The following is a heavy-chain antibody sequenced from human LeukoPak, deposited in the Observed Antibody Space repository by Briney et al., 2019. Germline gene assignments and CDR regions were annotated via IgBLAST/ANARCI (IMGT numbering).Heavy chain of an antibody. D-gene: IGHD6-13*01. J-gene: IGHJ1*01. CDR3: ARHDIGGDSSSWYIY. CDR1: GYRFTSYW. V-gene: IGHV5-51*01. Sequence: GESLKISCKGSGYRFTSYWIVWVRQMPGKGLEWMGIIYPGDSETRYRPSFQSQGTISADKSISTAYLQWSSLKASDTAMYYCARHDIGGDSSSWYIYWGQGTLVTVSS. CDR2: IYPGDSET.